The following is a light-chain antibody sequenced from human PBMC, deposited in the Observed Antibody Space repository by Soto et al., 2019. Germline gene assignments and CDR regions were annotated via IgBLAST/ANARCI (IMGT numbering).Light chain of an antibody. J-gene: IGLJ1*01. CDR3: CSYAGTRAV. CDR2: GVT. CDR1: SSDVGGFDW. Sequence: QSVLTQPPSASGSPGQSVTISCTGSSSDVGGFDWVSWYQQHPGKVPKLMIYGVTKRPSGVPDRFSGSKSGNTASLTASGLQAEDEADYYCCSYAGTRAVFGTGTKVTVL. V-gene: IGLV2-8*01.